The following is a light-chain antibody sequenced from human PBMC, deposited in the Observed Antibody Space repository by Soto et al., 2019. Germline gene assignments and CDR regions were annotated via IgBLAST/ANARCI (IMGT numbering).Light chain of an antibody. V-gene: IGLV2-14*01. CDR1: SSDVGGYNY. CDR3: SSYTTSSTLV. CDR2: EVS. Sequence: QSALTQPASVSGSPGPSITISCTGTSSDVGGYNYVSWYQQHPGKAPKLMIYEVSNRPSGVSNRFSGSKSGNTASLTISGLQAEDEADYHCSSYTTSSTLVFGGGTKLPVL. J-gene: IGLJ3*02.